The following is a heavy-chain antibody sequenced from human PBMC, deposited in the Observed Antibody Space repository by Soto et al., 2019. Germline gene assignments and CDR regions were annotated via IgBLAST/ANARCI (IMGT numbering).Heavy chain of an antibody. V-gene: IGHV4-59*01. J-gene: IGHJ3*02. D-gene: IGHD5-12*01. Sequence: SETLSLTCTVSGGSISSYYWSWIRQPPGKGLEWIGYIYYSGSTNYNPSLKSRVTISVDTSKNQFSLKLSSVTAADTAVYYCARRYSSYDWAFGIWGQGTMVTGSS. CDR3: ARRYSSYDWAFGI. CDR2: IYYSGST. CDR1: GGSISSYY.